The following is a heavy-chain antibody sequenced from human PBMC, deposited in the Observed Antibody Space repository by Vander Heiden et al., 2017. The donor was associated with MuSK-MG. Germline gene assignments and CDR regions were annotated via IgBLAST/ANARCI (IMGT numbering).Heavy chain of an antibody. J-gene: IGHJ3*01. CDR1: GFTFGTYG. CDR2: ISIGGRNT. Sequence: DVQAMESGGGLVQRGGSLRLSCAASGFTFGTYGMGWVRPAPGKGLEWVSSISIGGRNTYYADSVKGRFTISRDNSRNILYLQMTSLRGEDTALYYCAREMLGLGFDDAFDVWGQGTMVTVSS. CDR3: AREMLGLGFDDAFDV. D-gene: IGHD3-10*02. V-gene: IGHV3-23*01.